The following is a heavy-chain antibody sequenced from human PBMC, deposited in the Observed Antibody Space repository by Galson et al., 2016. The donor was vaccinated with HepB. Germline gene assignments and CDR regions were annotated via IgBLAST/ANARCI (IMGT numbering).Heavy chain of an antibody. CDR3: AKAATPVFYYHGMDV. CDR1: GFTFDNHA. V-gene: IGHV3-23*01. J-gene: IGHJ6*02. Sequence: SLRLSCAVSGFTFDNHAMSWVRQAPGKGLEWVSAIDSSGHSTYYTDSVTGRFTISRDNSKNTLYLQMNSLRYEDTAVYYCAKAATPVFYYHGMDVWGQGTTVTVSS. CDR2: IDSSGHST.